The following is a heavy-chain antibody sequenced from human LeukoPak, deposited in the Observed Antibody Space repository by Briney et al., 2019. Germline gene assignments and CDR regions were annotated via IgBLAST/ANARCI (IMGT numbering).Heavy chain of an antibody. V-gene: IGHV1-18*01. CDR2: ISAYNGNT. CDR3: ARGTRLRLGELSSPDAFDI. D-gene: IGHD3-16*02. Sequence: ASVKVSCKASGYTFNSYGISWVRQAPGQGLEWMGWISAYNGNTNYAQKLQGRVTMTTDTSTSTAYMELRSLRSDDTAVYYCARGTRLRLGELSSPDAFDIWGQGTMVTVSS. J-gene: IGHJ3*02. CDR1: GYTFNSYG.